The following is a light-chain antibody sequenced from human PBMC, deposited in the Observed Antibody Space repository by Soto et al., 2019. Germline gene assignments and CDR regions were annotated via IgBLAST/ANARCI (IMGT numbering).Light chain of an antibody. CDR3: CSHAGSNTFV. V-gene: IGLV2-11*01. J-gene: IGLJ1*01. Sequence: QSALTQPRSVSGSPGQSVTISCTGTSSDVGAYKYVSWYQQHPDKAPKVMIFDVNKRPSGVPYRFSGSKSGNTASLTISGLQPEDEADYYCCSHAGSNTFVFGTGTKLTVL. CDR1: SSDVGAYKY. CDR2: DVN.